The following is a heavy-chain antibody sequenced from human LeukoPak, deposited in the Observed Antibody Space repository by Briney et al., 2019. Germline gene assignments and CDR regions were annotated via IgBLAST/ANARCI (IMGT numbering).Heavy chain of an antibody. CDR1: GYTFTSYG. Sequence: GASVKVSCKASGYTFTSYGISWVRQAPGQGLEWMGWISAYNGNTNYAQKLQGRVTMTTDTSTSTAYMELRSLRSDDTAVYYCARAARGELLNWFDPWGQGTLVTVSS. CDR3: ARAARGELLNWFDP. J-gene: IGHJ5*02. D-gene: IGHD1-26*01. CDR2: ISAYNGNT. V-gene: IGHV1-18*01.